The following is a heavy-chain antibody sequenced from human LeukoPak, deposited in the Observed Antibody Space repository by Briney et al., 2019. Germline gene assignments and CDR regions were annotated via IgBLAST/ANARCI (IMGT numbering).Heavy chain of an antibody. V-gene: IGHV3-23*01. J-gene: IGHJ4*02. Sequence: GGSLRLSCVPSGFTFNSYAMSWVRQAPGKGLEWVSTISFTGGSIYYADSVKGRFTISRDNSMNTLYLQMNSLRAGDTAVYYCAKEDHYYDNSGRFDYWGQGTLVTVSS. D-gene: IGHD3-22*01. CDR3: AKEDHYYDNSGRFDY. CDR2: ISFTGGSI. CDR1: GFTFNSYA.